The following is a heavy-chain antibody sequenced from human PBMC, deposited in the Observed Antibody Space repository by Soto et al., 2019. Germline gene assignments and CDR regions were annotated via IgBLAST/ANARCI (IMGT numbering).Heavy chain of an antibody. J-gene: IGHJ4*02. Sequence: GSLRLSYSVSGFSVSSTYMSWVRQAPGKGLEWVSVMYSGRSAYYADSVKGRFSISREDSKNTLSLQMNSLRAEDKAVYYCARVMMVRGVVFEYWGRGTLVTVYS. D-gene: IGHD3-10*01. CDR1: GFSVSSTY. CDR3: ARVMMVRGVVFEY. CDR2: MYSGRSA. V-gene: IGHV3-53*01.